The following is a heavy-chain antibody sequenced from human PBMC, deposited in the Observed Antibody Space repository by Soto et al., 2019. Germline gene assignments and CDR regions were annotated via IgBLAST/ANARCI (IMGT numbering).Heavy chain of an antibody. CDR2: ISYDGSNK. CDR1: GFTFSSYA. J-gene: IGHJ4*02. V-gene: IGHV3-30-3*01. D-gene: IGHD6-6*01. CDR3: ATYSSSPLWSYFDY. Sequence: SLRLSCAASGFTFSSYAMHWVRQAPGKGLEWVAVISYDGSNKYYADSVKGRFTISRDNSKNTLYLQMNSLRAEDTAVYYCATYSSSPLWSYFDYWGQGTLVTVSS.